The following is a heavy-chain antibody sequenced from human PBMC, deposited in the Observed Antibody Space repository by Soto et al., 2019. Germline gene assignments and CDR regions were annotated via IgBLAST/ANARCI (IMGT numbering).Heavy chain of an antibody. Sequence: SETLSLTCTVSSASITMCYWGWVRHAPGRGLEWIGYIYYSASTNYNPSLKSRVTISVDTSKNQFSLKLSSVTAADTAVYYCARDRNNYYDSSGYRHAFDIWGQGTMVTVSS. D-gene: IGHD3-22*01. CDR1: SASITMCY. V-gene: IGHV4-59*01. CDR2: IYYSAST. CDR3: ARDRNNYYDSSGYRHAFDI. J-gene: IGHJ3*02.